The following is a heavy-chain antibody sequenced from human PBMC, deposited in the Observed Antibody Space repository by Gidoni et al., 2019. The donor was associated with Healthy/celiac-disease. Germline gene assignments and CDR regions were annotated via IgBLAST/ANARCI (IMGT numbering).Heavy chain of an antibody. D-gene: IGHD3-3*02. CDR2: INHSGST. J-gene: IGHJ3*02. Sequence: QVQLQQWGAGLLKPSETLSLTCAVYGGSFSGYYWSWIRQPPGKGLEWIGEINHSGSTNYNPSLKSRVTISVDTSKNQFSLKLSSVTATDTAVYYCASRPFLEWLLLGDAFDIWGQGTMVTVSS. CDR1: GGSFSGYY. V-gene: IGHV4-34*01. CDR3: ASRPFLEWLLLGDAFDI.